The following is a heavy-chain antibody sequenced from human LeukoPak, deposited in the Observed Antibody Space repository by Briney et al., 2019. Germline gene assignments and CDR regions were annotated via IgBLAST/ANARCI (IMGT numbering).Heavy chain of an antibody. J-gene: IGHJ6*02. CDR3: AREVGIVVVPAAIRPYYYYGMDV. CDR2: INPSGGST. Sequence: GVSVKVSCKASGYTFTSYYMHWVRQAPGQGLEWMGIINPSGGSTSYAQKFQGRVTMTRDTSTSTVYMELSSLRSEDTAVYYCAREVGIVVVPAAIRPYYYYGMDVWGQGTTVTVSS. V-gene: IGHV1-46*01. D-gene: IGHD2-2*02. CDR1: GYTFTSYY.